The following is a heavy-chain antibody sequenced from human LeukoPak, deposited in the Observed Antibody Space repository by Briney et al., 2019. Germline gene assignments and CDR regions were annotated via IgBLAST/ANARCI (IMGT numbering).Heavy chain of an antibody. V-gene: IGHV3-30*02. CDR2: IRYDGSNK. J-gene: IGHJ4*02. Sequence: GGSLRLSCAASGFTFSTYGMHWVRQAPGKGLEWVAFIRYDGSNKYYADSVKGRFTISRDNSKNTLYLQMNSLRAEDTAVYYCAKARDGYNRSWYFDYWGQGTLVTVS. CDR1: GFTFSTYG. D-gene: IGHD5-24*01. CDR3: AKARDGYNRSWYFDY.